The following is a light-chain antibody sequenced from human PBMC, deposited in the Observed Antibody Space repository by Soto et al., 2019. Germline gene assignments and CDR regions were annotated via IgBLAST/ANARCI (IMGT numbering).Light chain of an antibody. CDR1: PAIASF. J-gene: IGKJ1*01. V-gene: IGKV1-9*01. CDR2: GAT. Sequence: IQLTQSPSSLSASVGDRVTIICRATPAIASFLAWYQQKPGTAPKLLIYGATTLQSGVPSRFSGSRSGTDYTLTIGSLQPEDFATYYCQQLNGSPWTFGQGTKVDIK. CDR3: QQLNGSPWT.